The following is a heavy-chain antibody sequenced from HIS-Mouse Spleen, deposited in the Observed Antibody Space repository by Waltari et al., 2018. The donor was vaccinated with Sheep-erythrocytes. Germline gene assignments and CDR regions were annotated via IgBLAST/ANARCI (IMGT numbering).Heavy chain of an antibody. CDR2: ISSSRSYI. Sequence: EVQLVESGGGLVKPGGSLRLSCAASGFTFSSYSMNWVRQAPGKGREWVSSISSSRSYIYYADSVKGRFTISSDNAKNSLYLQMNSLRAEDTAVYYCARVASGATFDYWGQGTLVTVSS. CDR1: GFTFSSYS. J-gene: IGHJ4*02. D-gene: IGHD1-26*01. CDR3: ARVASGATFDY. V-gene: IGHV3-21*01.